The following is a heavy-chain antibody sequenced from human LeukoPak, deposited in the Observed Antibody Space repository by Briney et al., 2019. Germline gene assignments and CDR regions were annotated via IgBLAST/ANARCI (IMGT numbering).Heavy chain of an antibody. CDR1: GYTFTSYY. CDR3: ARESRYCSSTSCYGGFDYYYGMDV. Sequence: ASAKVSCKASGYTFTSYYMHWVRQAPGQGLEWMGIINPSGGSTSYAQKFQGRVTMTRDTSTSTVYMELSSLRSEDTAVYYCARESRYCSSTSCYGGFDYYYGMDVWGKGTTVTVSS. D-gene: IGHD2-2*01. CDR2: INPSGGST. J-gene: IGHJ6*04. V-gene: IGHV1-46*01.